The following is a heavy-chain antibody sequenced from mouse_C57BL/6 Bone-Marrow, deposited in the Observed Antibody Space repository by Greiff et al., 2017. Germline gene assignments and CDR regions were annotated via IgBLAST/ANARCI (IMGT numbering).Heavy chain of an antibody. CDR3: ARTGYYDYFYAMDY. V-gene: IGHV1-69*01. Sequence: QVQLQQPGAELVMPGASVKLSCKASGYTFTSYWMHWVKQRPGQGLEWIGEIAPSDSYTNYTQKFKGKSTLTVDKSSSPAYMQLSSLTSEDSAVYYCARTGYYDYFYAMDYWGQGTSVTVSS. CDR2: IAPSDSYT. CDR1: GYTFTSYW. J-gene: IGHJ4*01. D-gene: IGHD2-4*01.